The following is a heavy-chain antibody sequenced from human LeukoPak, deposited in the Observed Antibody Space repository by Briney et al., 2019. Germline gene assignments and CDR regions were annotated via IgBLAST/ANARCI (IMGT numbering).Heavy chain of an antibody. J-gene: IGHJ4*02. V-gene: IGHV3-23*01. Sequence: GGSLRLSCAASGFTFSSYAMSWVRQAPGKGLEWVSGISGSGGSTYFADPVKGRFTISRDNSKNTLYLQMNSLRAEDTAVYSCAKHPSYRPTSLDYWGQGTLVTVSS. CDR3: AKHPSYRPTSLDY. CDR2: ISGSGGST. D-gene: IGHD4-11*01. CDR1: GFTFSSYA.